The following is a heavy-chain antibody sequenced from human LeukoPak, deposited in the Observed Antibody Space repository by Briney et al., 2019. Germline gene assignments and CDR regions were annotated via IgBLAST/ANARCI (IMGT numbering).Heavy chain of an antibody. CDR1: GFTFSSYS. J-gene: IGHJ4*02. CDR2: ISSSSSYI. Sequence: GGSLRLSCAASGFTFSSYSMNWVRQAPGKGLEWVSSISSSSSYIYYADLVKGRFTISRDNAKNSLYLQMNSLRAEDTAVYYCARTRGYSGYDYYFDYWGRGTLVTVSS. CDR3: ARTRGYSGYDYYFDY. D-gene: IGHD5-12*01. V-gene: IGHV3-21*01.